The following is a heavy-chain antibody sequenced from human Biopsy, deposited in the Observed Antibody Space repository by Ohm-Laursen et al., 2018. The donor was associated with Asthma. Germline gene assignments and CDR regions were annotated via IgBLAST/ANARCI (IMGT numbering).Heavy chain of an antibody. J-gene: IGHJ4*02. Sequence: ASVKVSCKSLGGTFNTYVIGWVRQAPGQGLEWMGGINSVFGTTTYPQKFQDRVTITADDSTSTVYMELSSLRSEDTAVYYCARKAGSCISRTCYSLDFWGQGTLATVSS. V-gene: IGHV1-69*13. CDR3: ARKAGSCISRTCYSLDF. CDR1: GGTFNTYV. CDR2: INSVFGTT. D-gene: IGHD2-2*01.